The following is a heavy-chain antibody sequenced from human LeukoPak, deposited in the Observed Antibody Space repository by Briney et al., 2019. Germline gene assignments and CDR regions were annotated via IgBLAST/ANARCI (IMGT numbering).Heavy chain of an antibody. Sequence: PAGGSLRLSCAASGFTFSSYGMHWVRQAPGKGLEWVAVISYDGSNKYYADSVKGRSTISRDNSKNTLYLQMNSLRAEDTAVYYCAKDVEQQPGDYWGQGTLVTVSS. D-gene: IGHD6-13*01. CDR3: AKDVEQQPGDY. CDR2: ISYDGSNK. J-gene: IGHJ4*02. V-gene: IGHV3-30*18. CDR1: GFTFSSYG.